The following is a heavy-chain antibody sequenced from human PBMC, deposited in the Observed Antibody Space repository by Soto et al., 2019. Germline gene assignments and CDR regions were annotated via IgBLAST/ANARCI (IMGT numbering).Heavy chain of an antibody. V-gene: IGHV4-34*01. J-gene: IGHJ5*02. CDR2: INHSGST. CDR1: GGSFSGYY. D-gene: IGHD6-19*01. Sequence: SETLSLTCAVYGGSFSGYYWSWIRQPPGKGLEWIGEINHSGSTNYNPSLKSRVTISVDTSKNQFSLKLSSVTAADTAVYYCARRREQWLVLGWFDPWGQGTLVTVSS. CDR3: ARRREQWLVLGWFDP.